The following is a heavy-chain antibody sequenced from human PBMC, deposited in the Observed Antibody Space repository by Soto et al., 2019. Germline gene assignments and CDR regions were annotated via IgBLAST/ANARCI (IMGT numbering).Heavy chain of an antibody. J-gene: IGHJ6*02. CDR2: IYYSGST. V-gene: IGHV4-39*01. D-gene: IGHD3-10*01. CDR3: ARLVYYGSGSYWDLYYYYYGMDV. Sequence: PSETLSLTCTVSGGSIISSSYYWGWIRQPPGKGLEWIGSIYYSGSTYYNPSLKSRVTISVDTSKNQFSLKLGSVTAADTAVYYCARLVYYGSGSYWDLYYYYYGMDVWGQGTTVT. CDR1: GGSIISSSYY.